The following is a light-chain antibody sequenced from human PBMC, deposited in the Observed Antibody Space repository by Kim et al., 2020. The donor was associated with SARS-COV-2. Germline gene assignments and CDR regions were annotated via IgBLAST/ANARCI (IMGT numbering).Light chain of an antibody. V-gene: IGKV2-28*01. CDR3: MQALQTPRT. CDR1: QSLLHSNGYNY. Sequence: DIVMTQSPLSLPVTPVEPASISCRSSQSLLHSNGYNYLDWYLQKPGQSPQLLIYLGSNRASGVPDRFSGSGSGTDFTLKISRVEAEDVGVYYCMQALQTPRTFGQGTKLEI. J-gene: IGKJ2*01. CDR2: LGS.